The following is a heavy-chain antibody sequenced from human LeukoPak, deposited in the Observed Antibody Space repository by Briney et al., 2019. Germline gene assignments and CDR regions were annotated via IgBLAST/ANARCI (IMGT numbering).Heavy chain of an antibody. V-gene: IGHV6-1*01. CDR2: TYYRSKWSN. CDR3: ARGSNDYRDYSFGY. D-gene: IGHD4-17*01. Sequence: SQTLSLTCAISGDSVSSNSAAWHWIRQSPSRGLEWLGRTYYRSKWSNNYAVSVKSRITINSDTSKNQFALQLNSVTPEDTAVYYCARGSNDYRDYSFGYWGQGTLVTVSS. J-gene: IGHJ4*02. CDR1: GDSVSSNSAA.